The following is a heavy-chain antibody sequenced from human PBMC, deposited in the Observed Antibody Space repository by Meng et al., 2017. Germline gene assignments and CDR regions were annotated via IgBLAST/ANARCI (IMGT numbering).Heavy chain of an antibody. CDR1: GCSISSGHYD. V-gene: IGHV4-30-4*01. J-gene: IGHJ5*02. CDR2: IYYSGST. CDR3: ARRGADYGAFDP. D-gene: IGHD4/OR15-4a*01. Sequence: QVQLQESSPGRVKCSQGLALPCTVSGCSISSGHYDWSWIRQPPGKGLEWIGYIYYSGSTHYNPTLKSRFIISLDTSKYPFSLKLSSVTAADTAGYDCARRGADYGAFDPWGQGTLVTVSS.